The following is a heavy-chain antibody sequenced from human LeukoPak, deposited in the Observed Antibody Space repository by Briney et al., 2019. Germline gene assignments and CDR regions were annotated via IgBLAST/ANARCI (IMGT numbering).Heavy chain of an antibody. V-gene: IGHV1-69*13. Sequence: GASVKVFCEASGHVHNRVFASWVRQAPGQGLEWMGGIIPLFGTANYAQKFQDRATITADESPSTAYMELSSMRLCITVFENCARLVGDSSDYPFDHWGQGTLVTVSS. J-gene: IGHJ4*02. CDR2: IIPLFGTA. CDR3: ARLVGDSSDYPFDH. CDR1: GHVHNRVF. D-gene: IGHD3-22*01.